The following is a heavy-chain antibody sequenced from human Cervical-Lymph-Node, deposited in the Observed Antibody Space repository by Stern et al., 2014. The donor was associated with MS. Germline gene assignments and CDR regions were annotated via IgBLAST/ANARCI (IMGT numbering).Heavy chain of an antibody. CDR2: ILGNGATT. J-gene: IGHJ5*02. CDR1: GFTFSTYA. CDR3: AIRGAAAS. Sequence: VQLVQSGGGLVQPGGSLRLSCGASGFTFSTYAMNWVRQAPGKGLEWVSAILGNGATTYFADSVKGRFSISRDNSRNTLYLQMNSLRPEDTAIYYCAIRGAAASWGQGTLVTVSS. D-gene: IGHD6-25*01. V-gene: IGHV3-23*04.